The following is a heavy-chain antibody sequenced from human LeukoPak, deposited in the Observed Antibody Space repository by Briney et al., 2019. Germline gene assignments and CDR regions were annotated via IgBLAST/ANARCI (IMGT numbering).Heavy chain of an antibody. D-gene: IGHD2-21*02. CDR3: ARDLGSGDHGLLV. CDR2: IRYDGSNT. J-gene: IGHJ4*02. CDR1: GFTFSTYG. V-gene: IGHV3-30*02. Sequence: PGGSLRLSCAASGFTFSTYGIHWVRQAPGKGLEWVALIRYDGSNTYYADSVRGRFTVSRDNSKSTLYLQMNSLRSEDTGLYFCARDLGSGDHGLLVWGQGTLLTVSS.